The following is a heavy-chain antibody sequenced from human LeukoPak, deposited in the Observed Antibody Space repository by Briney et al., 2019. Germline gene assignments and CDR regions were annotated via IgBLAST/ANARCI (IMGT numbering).Heavy chain of an antibody. CDR3: TRPYDFWSGYLDY. D-gene: IGHD3-3*01. CDR1: GFTFGDYA. Sequence: SGGSLRLSCTASGFTFGDYAMSWVRQAPGKGLEWVGFIRSKAYGGTTEYAASVKGRFTISRDDSKSIAYLQMNSLKTEDTAVYYCTRPYDFWSGYLDYWGQGTLVTVSS. J-gene: IGHJ4*02. V-gene: IGHV3-49*04. CDR2: IRSKAYGGTT.